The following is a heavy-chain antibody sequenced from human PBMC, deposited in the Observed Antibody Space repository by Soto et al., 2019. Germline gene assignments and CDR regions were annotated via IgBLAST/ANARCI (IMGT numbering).Heavy chain of an antibody. CDR2: ISYDGSNK. D-gene: IGHD6-19*01. Sequence: GGSLRLSCAASGFTFSSYAMHWVRQAPGKGLEWVAVISYDGSNKYYADSVKGRFTISRDNSKNTLYLQMNSLRAEDTAVYYCARDLEAGIDPWGQGTLVTVSS. V-gene: IGHV3-30-3*01. CDR3: ARDLEAGIDP. J-gene: IGHJ5*02. CDR1: GFTFSSYA.